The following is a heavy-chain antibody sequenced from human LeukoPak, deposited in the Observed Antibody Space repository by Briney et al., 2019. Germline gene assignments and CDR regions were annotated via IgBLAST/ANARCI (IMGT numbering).Heavy chain of an antibody. CDR3: ARAAYDNSGYLTL. CDR2: IWYDGTNK. V-gene: IGHV3-33*01. CDR1: GFTFSSYG. D-gene: IGHD3-22*01. J-gene: IGHJ4*02. Sequence: GESLGLSCVASGFTFSSYGMHWVRQAPGKGLEWVAVIWYDGTNKYYADSVKGRFTISRDSPKNTLYLQMNSLRAEDTAVYYCARAAYDNSGYLTLWGLGTLVTVSS.